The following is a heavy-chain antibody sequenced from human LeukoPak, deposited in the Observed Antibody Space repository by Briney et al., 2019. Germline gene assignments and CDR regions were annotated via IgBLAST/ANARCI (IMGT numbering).Heavy chain of an antibody. CDR2: ISISSSTI. CDR1: GSTFSSYS. CDR3: ARGNIGYCSSTSCYEGDY. D-gene: IGHD2-2*01. V-gene: IGHV3-48*01. J-gene: IGHJ4*02. Sequence: GGSLRLSCAASGSTFSSYSMNWVRQAPGKGLEWVSYISISSSTIYYADSVKGRFTISRGNAKNSLYLQMNSLRAEDTAVYYCARGNIGYCSSTSCYEGDYWGQGTLVTVSS.